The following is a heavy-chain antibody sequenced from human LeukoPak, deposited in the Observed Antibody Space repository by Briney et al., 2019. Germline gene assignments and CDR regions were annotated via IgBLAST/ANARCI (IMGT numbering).Heavy chain of an antibody. CDR1: GFTFSSYA. Sequence: PGGSLRLSCAASGFTFSSYAMHWVRQAPGKGLEYVSAISSNGGSTYYANSVKGRFTISRDNSKNTLYLQMNSLRAEDTAVYYCARDRSGYYLDAFDIWGQGTMVTVSS. CDR2: ISSNGGST. CDR3: ARDRSGYYLDAFDI. D-gene: IGHD3-22*01. V-gene: IGHV3-64*01. J-gene: IGHJ3*02.